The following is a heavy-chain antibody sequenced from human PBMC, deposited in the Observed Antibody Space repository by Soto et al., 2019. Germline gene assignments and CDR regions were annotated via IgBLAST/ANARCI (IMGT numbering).Heavy chain of an antibody. CDR1: GFTFSRNW. J-gene: IGHJ4*02. CDR3: AADLVAGSGSLGH. V-gene: IGHV3-74*01. D-gene: IGHD3-10*01. CDR2: IRNDGVDT. Sequence: GGSLRLSCAASGFTFSRNWMHWVRQAPGKGLLWVSRIRNDGVDTNYADFVGGRFTISRDNAKNTLYLQMNSLRAEDTAVYFCAADLVAGSGSLGHWGQGTLVTVSS.